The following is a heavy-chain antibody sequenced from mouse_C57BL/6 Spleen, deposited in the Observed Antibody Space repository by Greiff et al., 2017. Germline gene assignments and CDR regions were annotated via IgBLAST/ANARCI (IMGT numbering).Heavy chain of an antibody. CDR3: ARRYYSNYGYFDV. J-gene: IGHJ1*03. CDR1: GYTFTSYW. Sequence: QVQLKQPGAELVRPGSSVKLSCKASGYTFTSYWMHWVKQRPIQGLEWIGNIDPSDSETHYNQKFKDKATLTVDKSSSAAYMQLSSLTSDDSAVYYCARRYYSNYGYFDVWGTGTTVTVSS. CDR2: IDPSDSET. D-gene: IGHD2-5*01. V-gene: IGHV1-52*01.